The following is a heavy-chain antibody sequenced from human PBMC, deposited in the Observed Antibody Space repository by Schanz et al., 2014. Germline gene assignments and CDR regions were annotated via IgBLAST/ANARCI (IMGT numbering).Heavy chain of an antibody. Sequence: EVQLVESGGGLVQPGGSLSLSCAASGFTFRTYLMNWVRQAPGKGLEWVANIIHDGSEKFYVDSVKGRFTISRDNAKNSLYLQMTSLRAEDTAVYYCARGLCSGGSCSSFHAYWGQGTLATVSS. V-gene: IGHV3-7*03. D-gene: IGHD2-15*01. CDR1: GFTFRTYL. J-gene: IGHJ4*02. CDR3: ARGLCSGGSCSSFHAY. CDR2: IIHDGSEK.